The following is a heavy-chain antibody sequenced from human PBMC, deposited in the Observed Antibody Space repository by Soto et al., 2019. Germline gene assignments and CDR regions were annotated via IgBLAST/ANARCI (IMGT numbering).Heavy chain of an antibody. D-gene: IGHD2-2*01. CDR2: IYSGGST. CDR1: GFTVSSNY. Sequence: EVQLVESGGGLVQPGGSLRLSCAASGFTVSSNYMSWVRQAPGKGLEWVSVIYSGGSTYYADSVKGRFTISRDNPKNTLYLQMNSLGAEDTAVYYCARAGCSSTSCYFFGYYYMDVWGKGTTVTVSS. J-gene: IGHJ6*03. CDR3: ARAGCSSTSCYFFGYYYMDV. V-gene: IGHV3-66*01.